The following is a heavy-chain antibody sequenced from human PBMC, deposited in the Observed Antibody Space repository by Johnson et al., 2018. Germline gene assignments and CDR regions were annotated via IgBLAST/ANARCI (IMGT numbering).Heavy chain of an antibody. V-gene: IGHV3-48*02. D-gene: IGHD1-1*01. J-gene: IGHJ6*02. CDR2: ISGSGDTI. CDR3: ARDPSTLGTLYYYYGLDV. CDR1: GFTFSTYS. Sequence: VQLVESGGGLVQAGGSLRLSCAASGFTFSTYSMHWVRQTSGKGLEWVSYISGSGDTIYYADSVKGRFSIYRDNAKDSLYLQMNMLRDEDTSVDYGARDPSTLGTLYYYYGLDVLGQGTTVTVSS.